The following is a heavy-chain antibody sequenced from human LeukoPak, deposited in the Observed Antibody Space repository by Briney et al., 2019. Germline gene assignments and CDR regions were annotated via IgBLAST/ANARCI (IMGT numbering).Heavy chain of an antibody. V-gene: IGHV4-61*05. D-gene: IGHD3-10*01. CDR3: ARELWFGELFSWFDP. Sequence: PSETLSLTCTVSGGCISSSSYYWGWIRQPPGKGLEWIGNIYYSGSTNYNPSLKSRVTTSVDTSKNQFSLKLSSVTAADTAVYYCARELWFGELFSWFDPWGQGTLVTVSS. CDR1: GGCISSSSYY. CDR2: IYYSGST. J-gene: IGHJ5*02.